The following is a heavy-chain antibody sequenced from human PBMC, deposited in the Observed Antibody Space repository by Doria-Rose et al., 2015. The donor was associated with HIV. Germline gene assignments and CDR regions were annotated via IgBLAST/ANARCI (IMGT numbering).Heavy chain of an antibody. J-gene: IGHJ4*02. D-gene: IGHD6-13*01. CDR3: ARIKSSRWYHKYYFDF. Sequence: QVTLKESGPVLVKPSETLTLTCTVSGVSLSSPGMGVSWIRQPPGKALEWLANMFSDDERSYKTSLKSRLTISRGTSKNQVVLTMTDMDPVDTATYYCARIKSSRWYHKYYFDFWGQGTLVIVSA. CDR2: MFSDDER. CDR1: GVSLSSPGMG. V-gene: IGHV2-26*01.